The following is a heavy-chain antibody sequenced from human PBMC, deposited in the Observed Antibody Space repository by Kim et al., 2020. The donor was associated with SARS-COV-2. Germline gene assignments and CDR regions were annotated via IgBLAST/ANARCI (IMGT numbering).Heavy chain of an antibody. D-gene: IGHD3-22*01. CDR2: ISYDGSNK. CDR1: GFTFSSYA. Sequence: GGSLRLSCAASGFTFSSYAMHWVRQAPGKGLEWVAVISYDGSNKYYADSVKGRFTISRDNSKNTLYLQMNSLRAEDTAVYYCARDGPYLKNYDSSGYYSDAFDIWGQGTMVTVSP. J-gene: IGHJ3*02. V-gene: IGHV3-30-3*01. CDR3: ARDGPYLKNYDSSGYYSDAFDI.